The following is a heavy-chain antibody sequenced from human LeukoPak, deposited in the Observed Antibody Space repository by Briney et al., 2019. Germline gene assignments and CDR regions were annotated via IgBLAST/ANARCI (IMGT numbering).Heavy chain of an antibody. CDR1: GFTFTTYA. J-gene: IGHJ6*02. CDR2: ISDSGGST. Sequence: GSLRLSCAASGFTFTTYAMTWVRQAPGTGLEWVSAISDSGGSTYYADSVKGRLTVSRDNSKNTLYLQMNSLRAEDTAVYFCAKVLKYYYNGMDVWGQGTTVTVSS. D-gene: IGHD2/OR15-2a*01. V-gene: IGHV3-23*01. CDR3: AKVLKYYYNGMDV.